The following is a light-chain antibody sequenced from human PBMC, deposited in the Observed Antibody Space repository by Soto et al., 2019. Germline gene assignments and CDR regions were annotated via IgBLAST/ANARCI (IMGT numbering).Light chain of an antibody. CDR1: SSDVGGYNY. CDR3: SSYTSSSTSSYV. CDR2: EVS. V-gene: IGLV2-14*01. Sequence: QSALTQPASVSGSPGQSITISRTGTSSDVGGYNYVSWYQQHPGKAPKLMIYEVSNRPSGVSNRFSGSKSGNTASLTISGLQAEDEADYYCSSYTSSSTSSYVFGTGTKVTVL. J-gene: IGLJ1*01.